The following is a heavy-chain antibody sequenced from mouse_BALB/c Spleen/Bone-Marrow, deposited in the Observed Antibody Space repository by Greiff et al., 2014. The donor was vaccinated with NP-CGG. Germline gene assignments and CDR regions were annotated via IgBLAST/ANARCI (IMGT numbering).Heavy chain of an antibody. Sequence: EVKLMESGGGLVKPGGSLKLSCAASGFTFSDYYMYWVRQTPEKRLEWVATISDGGSYTYYPDSVKGRFTISRDNAKSNLYLQMSSLKSEDTAMYYCARVVTTATLYWYFDVWGAGTTVTVSS. CDR1: GFTFSDYY. V-gene: IGHV5-4*02. J-gene: IGHJ1*01. D-gene: IGHD1-2*01. CDR3: ARVVTTATLYWYFDV. CDR2: ISDGGSYT.